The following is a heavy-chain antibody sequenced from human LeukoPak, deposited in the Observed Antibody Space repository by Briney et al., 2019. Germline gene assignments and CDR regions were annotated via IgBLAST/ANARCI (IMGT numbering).Heavy chain of an antibody. V-gene: IGHV3-33*06. CDR2: IWYDGTNK. CDR3: AKETYYYDRRTDRDAFNI. D-gene: IGHD3-22*01. CDR1: GFTFSSYG. Sequence: TGGSLRLSCAASGFTFSSYGMHWVRQAPGKGLEWVAVIWYDGTNKYYADSVKGRFTISRDNSKNTLYLQMNSLRAEDTAVYYCAKETYYYDRRTDRDAFNIWGQGTMVTVSS. J-gene: IGHJ3*02.